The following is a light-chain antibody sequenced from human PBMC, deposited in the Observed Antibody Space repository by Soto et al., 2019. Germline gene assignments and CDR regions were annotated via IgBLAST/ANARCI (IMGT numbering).Light chain of an antibody. J-gene: IGLJ1*01. CDR2: EVN. Sequence: QSALTQPASVSGSPGQSITISCTGTSSDIGSYNRVSWYQQPPGAAPKLIIYEVNNRPSGVPDRFSGSKSGNTASLTISGPQAEDEADYYCNSFTTSSTYGFGTGTKVTVL. CDR1: SSDIGSYNR. V-gene: IGLV2-18*02. CDR3: NSFTTSSTYG.